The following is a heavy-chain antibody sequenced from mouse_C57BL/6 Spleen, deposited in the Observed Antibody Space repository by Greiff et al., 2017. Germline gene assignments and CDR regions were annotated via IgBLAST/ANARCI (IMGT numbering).Heavy chain of an antibody. J-gene: IGHJ4*01. Sequence: EVQLVESGGGLVQPKGSLKLSCAASGFSFNTYAMNWVRQAPGKGLEWVARIRSKSNNYATYYADSVKDRFTISSDDSESMLYLQMNNLKTEDTAMYYCVRRGLYYGSSYYAMDYWGQGTSVTVSS. CDR2: IRSKSNNYAT. CDR1: GFSFNTYA. CDR3: VRRGLYYGSSYYAMDY. V-gene: IGHV10-1*01. D-gene: IGHD1-1*01.